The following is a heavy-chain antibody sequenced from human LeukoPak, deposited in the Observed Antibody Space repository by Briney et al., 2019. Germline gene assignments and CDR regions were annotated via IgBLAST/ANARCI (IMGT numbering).Heavy chain of an antibody. D-gene: IGHD6-13*01. CDR1: GGTFSSYA. CDR3: ARDRVKAADGVWPGPYYYMDV. CDR2: IIPIFGTA. J-gene: IGHJ6*03. Sequence: ASVKVSCKASGGTFSSYAISWVRQAHGQGLEWMGRIIPIFGTANYAQKFQGRVTITTDESTSTAYMELSSLRSEDTAVYYCARDRVKAADGVWPGPYYYMDVWGKGTTVTVSS. V-gene: IGHV1-69*05.